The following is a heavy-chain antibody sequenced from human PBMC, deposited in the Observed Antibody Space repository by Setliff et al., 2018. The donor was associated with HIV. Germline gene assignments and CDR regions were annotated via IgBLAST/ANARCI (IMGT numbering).Heavy chain of an antibody. CDR2: ISANDGRT. J-gene: IGHJ3*02. D-gene: IGHD3-22*01. Sequence: VASVKVSCKASGYTFTSYGISWVRQAPGQGLEWMGWISANDGRTNHAQNFQDRVTMTTDTATSTAYMELRSLRSDDTAVYYCARERDSSGPVADAFDIWGQGAVVTVSS. V-gene: IGHV1-18*01. CDR3: ARERDSSGPVADAFDI. CDR1: GYTFTSYG.